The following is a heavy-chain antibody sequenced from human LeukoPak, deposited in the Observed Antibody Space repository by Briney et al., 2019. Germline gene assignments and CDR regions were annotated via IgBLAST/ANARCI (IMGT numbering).Heavy chain of an antibody. J-gene: IGHJ4*02. D-gene: IGHD3-10*01. CDR3: ARWFSSDSRFDY. Sequence: GGSLRLSCAASGFTFSSYSMTWVRQAPGKGLEWVSSISSSSYIYYADSVKGRFTISRDNAKNSLYLQMNSLRAEDTAVYYCARWFSSDSRFDYWGQGTLVTVSS. V-gene: IGHV3-21*01. CDR2: ISSSSYI. CDR1: GFTFSSYS.